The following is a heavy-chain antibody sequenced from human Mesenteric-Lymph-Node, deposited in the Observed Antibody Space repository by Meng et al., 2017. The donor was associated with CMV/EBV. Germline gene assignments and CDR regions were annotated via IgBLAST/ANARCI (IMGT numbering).Heavy chain of an antibody. CDR3: ARGVRDIVVVPAAIPILPYYYYGMDV. CDR2: IYYSGST. J-gene: IGHJ6*02. Sequence: SETLSLTCTVSGGSISSSSYYWGWIRQPPGKGLEWIASIYYSGSTYYNPSLKSRVTISVDTSKNQFSLKLSSVTAADTAVYYCARGVRDIVVVPAAIPILPYYYYGMDVWGQGTTVSLL. V-gene: IGHV4-39*07. D-gene: IGHD2-2*01. CDR1: GGSISSSSYY.